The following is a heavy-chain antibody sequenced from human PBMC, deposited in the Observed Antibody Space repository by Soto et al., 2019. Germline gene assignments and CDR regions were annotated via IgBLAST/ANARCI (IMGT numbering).Heavy chain of an antibody. CDR1: GDSVSSNSAA. CDR3: ARGAYSSGWYAGDWFDP. Sequence: SQTLSLTCAISGDSVSSNSAAWNWIRQSPSRGLEWLGRTYYRSKWYNDYAVSVKSRITINPDTSKNQISLQLNSVTPEDTAVYYCARGAYSSGWYAGDWFDPWGQGTLVTVSS. D-gene: IGHD6-19*01. J-gene: IGHJ5*02. CDR2: TYYRSKWYN. V-gene: IGHV6-1*01.